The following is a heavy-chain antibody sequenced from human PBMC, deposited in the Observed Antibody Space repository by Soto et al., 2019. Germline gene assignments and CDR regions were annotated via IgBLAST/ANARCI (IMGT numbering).Heavy chain of an antibody. CDR2: TSYRSKWYN. CDR3: ARVGSSISVRPFDY. V-gene: IGHV6-1*01. Sequence: SQTLSLTCDISGDSVSSNSAAWNWIRQSPSRGLEWLGRTSYRSKWYNDYAVSVKSRITINPDTSKNQFSLKLSSVTAADTAVYYCARVGSSISVRPFDYWGQGTLVTVSS. CDR1: GDSVSSNSAA. J-gene: IGHJ4*02. D-gene: IGHD6-6*01.